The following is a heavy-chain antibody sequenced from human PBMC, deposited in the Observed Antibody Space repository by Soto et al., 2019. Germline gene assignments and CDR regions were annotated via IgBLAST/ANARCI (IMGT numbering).Heavy chain of an antibody. CDR3: ARDQLEGNWFDP. V-gene: IGHV4-39*02. Sequence: PSETLSLTCSVSGDSISNSRFYWAWIRQPPGEGLEWIGSIYHTGNAYYNPSLKSRVTISVDRSKNQFSLKLSSVTAADTAVYYCARDQLEGNWFDPWGQGTLVTVSS. D-gene: IGHD1-1*01. CDR1: GDSISNSRFY. CDR2: IYHTGNA. J-gene: IGHJ5*02.